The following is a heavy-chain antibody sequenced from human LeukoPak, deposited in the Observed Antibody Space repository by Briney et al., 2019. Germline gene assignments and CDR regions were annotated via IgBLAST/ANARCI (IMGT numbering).Heavy chain of an antibody. CDR1: GFTFSSYG. D-gene: IGHD1/OR15-1a*01. CDR2: ISYDGTNK. CDR3: ARYMNNRGAFDI. V-gene: IGHV3-30*03. Sequence: GGSLRLSCAASGFTFSSYGIHWVRQAPGKGLEWVAVISYDGTNKYYEDSVKGRITISRDNSENTLYLQMSSLRAEDTAVYNCARYMNNRGAFDIWGQGTMVTVSS. J-gene: IGHJ3*02.